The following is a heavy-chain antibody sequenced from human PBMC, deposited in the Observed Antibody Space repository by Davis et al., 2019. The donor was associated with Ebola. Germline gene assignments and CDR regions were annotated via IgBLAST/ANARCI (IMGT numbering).Heavy chain of an antibody. D-gene: IGHD2-21*02. CDR2: IMPILGTA. Sequence: SVKVSCKASGGTISSYTLNWVRQAPGQGLEWMGGIMPILGTANHAQKYQDRVTISADKSTGTAYMELRSLRSEDTAVYYCATESPVSAKGTFDYWGQGTLVTVSS. CDR3: ATESPVSAKGTFDY. J-gene: IGHJ4*02. V-gene: IGHV1-69*06. CDR1: GGTISSYT.